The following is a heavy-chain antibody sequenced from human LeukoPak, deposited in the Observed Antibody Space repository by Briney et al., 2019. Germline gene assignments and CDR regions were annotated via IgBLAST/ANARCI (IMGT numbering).Heavy chain of an antibody. J-gene: IGHJ4*02. CDR1: GGSFTCCF. CDR2: IYYRGRT. D-gene: IGHD1-26*01. Sequence: SETLSLTCTGSGGSFTCCFWGWIRQPPGKGREWIGSIYYRGRTFYNPSLKNRVSISLDTSKGQFSLNLDSVTAADTAVYFCTRDRSHGTQDYWGQGTLVTVS. V-gene: IGHV4-39*07. CDR3: TRDRSHGTQDY.